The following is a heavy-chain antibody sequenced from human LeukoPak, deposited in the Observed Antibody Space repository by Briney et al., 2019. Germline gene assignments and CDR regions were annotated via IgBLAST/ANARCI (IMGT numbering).Heavy chain of an antibody. CDR2: IWYDGSNK. J-gene: IGHJ5*02. CDR1: GFTFSSYG. CDR3: ARYILAPGAFDP. V-gene: IGHV3-33*01. Sequence: GGSLRLSCAASGFTFSSYGMHWVRQAPGKGLEWVAVIWYDGSNKYYADSVKGRFTISRDNSKNTLYLQMNSLRAEDTAVYYCARYILAPGAFDPWGQGTRVIVSS.